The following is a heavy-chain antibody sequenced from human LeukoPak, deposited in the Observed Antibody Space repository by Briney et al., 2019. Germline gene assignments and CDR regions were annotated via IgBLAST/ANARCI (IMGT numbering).Heavy chain of an antibody. V-gene: IGHV4-34*01. CDR2: INHSGST. CDR3: ARGGVSWYFGL. Sequence: PSETLSLTCAVYGGSFSGYYWSWIRQPPGKGLEWIGEINHSGSTNYNPSLKSRVTISVDTSNNQFSLKLSSVTAADTAVYYCARGGVSWYFGLWGRGTLVTVSS. D-gene: IGHD3-10*01. J-gene: IGHJ2*01. CDR1: GGSFSGYY.